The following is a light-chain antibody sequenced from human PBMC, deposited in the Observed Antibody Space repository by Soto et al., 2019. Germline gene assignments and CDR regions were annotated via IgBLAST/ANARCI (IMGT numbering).Light chain of an antibody. J-gene: IGKJ1*01. CDR3: QQYGSSPRT. Sequence: EIVLTQSPGTLSLSPGERATLSCRASQSVSNRYLAWYQQKPGQAPRLLIYGASSRATGIPDRFSGSGSGRDFTLTISRLEPEDFAVYYCQQYGSSPRTFGQGTRVEIK. V-gene: IGKV3-20*01. CDR1: QSVSNRY. CDR2: GAS.